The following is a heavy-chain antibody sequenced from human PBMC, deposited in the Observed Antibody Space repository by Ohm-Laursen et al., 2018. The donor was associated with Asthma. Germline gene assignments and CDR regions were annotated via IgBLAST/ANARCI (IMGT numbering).Heavy chain of an antibody. J-gene: IGHJ4*02. V-gene: IGHV3-30*03. Sequence: SLRLSCAASGFTFSSYGMHWVRQAPGKGLEWVAVISYDGSNKYYADSVKGRFTISRDNSKNTLYLQMNSLRAEDTAVYYCARAGSSGWTTHYFDYWGQGTLVTVSS. D-gene: IGHD6-19*01. CDR1: GFTFSSYG. CDR2: ISYDGSNK. CDR3: ARAGSSGWTTHYFDY.